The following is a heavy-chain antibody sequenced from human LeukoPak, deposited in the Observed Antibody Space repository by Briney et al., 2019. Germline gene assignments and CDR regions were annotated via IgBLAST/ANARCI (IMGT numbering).Heavy chain of an antibody. CDR2: IYYSGST. D-gene: IGHD3-22*01. CDR1: GGSISSGDYY. J-gene: IGHJ4*02. CDR3: ASTDYYDSSGREGWYFDY. V-gene: IGHV4-61*08. Sequence: SETLSLTCTVSGGSISSGDYYWSWIRQPPGKGLEWIGYIYYSGSTNYNPSLKSRVTISVDTSKNQFSLKLSSVTAADTAVYYCASTDYYDSSGREGWYFDYWGQGTLVTVSS.